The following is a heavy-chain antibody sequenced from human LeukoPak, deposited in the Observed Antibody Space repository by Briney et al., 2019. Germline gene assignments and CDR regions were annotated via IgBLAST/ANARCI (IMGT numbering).Heavy chain of an antibody. V-gene: IGHV4-30-4*07. CDR3: AGGPYYYYYYYMDV. CDR2: IYYSGST. J-gene: IGHJ6*03. CDR1: GGSISSGGYS. Sequence: SETLSLTCAVSGGSISSGGYSWSWIRQPPGKGLEWIGYIYYSGSTYYNPSLKSRVTISVDTSKNQFSLKLSSVTAADTAVYYCAGGPYYYYYYYMDVWGKGTTVTVSS.